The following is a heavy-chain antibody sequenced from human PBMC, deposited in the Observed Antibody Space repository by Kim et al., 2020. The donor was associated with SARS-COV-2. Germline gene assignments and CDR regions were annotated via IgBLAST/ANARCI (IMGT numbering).Heavy chain of an antibody. CDR2: IVVGSGNT. J-gene: IGHJ6*02. CDR1: GFTFTSSA. Sequence: SVKVSCKASGFTFTSSAMQWVRQARGQRLEWIGWIVVGSGNTNYAQKFQERVTITRDMSTSTAYMELSSLRSEDTAVYYCAAVVYGDYYYYGMDVWGQGTTVTVSS. D-gene: IGHD4-17*01. CDR3: AAVVYGDYYYYGMDV. V-gene: IGHV1-58*02.